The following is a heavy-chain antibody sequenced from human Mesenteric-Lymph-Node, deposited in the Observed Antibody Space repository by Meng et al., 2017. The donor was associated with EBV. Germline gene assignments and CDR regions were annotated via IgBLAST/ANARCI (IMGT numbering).Heavy chain of an antibody. Sequence: QVKLVQAGAEVKKPGSSVKVSCKASGDNFVSYGISWVRQAPGLGPEWLGWIIPISGTTNYAQKFQGRVTITADEYTTTAYMELSSLRSEDTAVYYCAKGPITPYYFVYWGQGSLVTVSS. V-gene: IGHV1-69*01. CDR3: AKGPITPYYFVY. J-gene: IGHJ4*02. D-gene: IGHD2-15*01. CDR1: GDNFVSYG. CDR2: IIPISGTT.